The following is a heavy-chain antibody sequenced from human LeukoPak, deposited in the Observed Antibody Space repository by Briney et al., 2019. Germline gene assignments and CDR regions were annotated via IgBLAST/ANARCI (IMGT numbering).Heavy chain of an antibody. Sequence: PSETLSLTCTVSGGSISSYYWSWIRQPAGKGLEWIGRIYTSGSTNYNPSLKSRVTMSVDTSKNQFSLKLSSVTAADTAVYYCAREGYYDSSGYYHVWWFDPWGQGTLVTVSS. CDR2: IYTSGST. D-gene: IGHD3-22*01. CDR1: GGSISSYY. J-gene: IGHJ5*02. V-gene: IGHV4-4*07. CDR3: AREGYYDSSGYYHVWWFDP.